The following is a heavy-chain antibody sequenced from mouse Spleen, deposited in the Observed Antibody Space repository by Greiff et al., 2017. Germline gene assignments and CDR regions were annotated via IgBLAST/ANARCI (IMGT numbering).Heavy chain of an antibody. Sequence: VQLQQSGAELVRPGASVKLSCKASGYTFTDYYINWVKQRPGQGLEWIARIYPGSGNTYYNEKFKGKATLTAEKSSSTAYMQLSSLTSEDSAVYFCASRWTGTAFDYWGQGTTLTVSS. V-gene: IGHV1-76*01. J-gene: IGHJ2*01. D-gene: IGHD4-1*01. CDR2: IYPGSGNT. CDR3: ASRWTGTAFDY. CDR1: GYTFTDYY.